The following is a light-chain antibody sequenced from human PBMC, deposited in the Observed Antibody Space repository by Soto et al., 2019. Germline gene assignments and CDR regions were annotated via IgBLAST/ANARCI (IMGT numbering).Light chain of an antibody. Sequence: DIQMTQSPSSLSASVGDRVTITCRASQSISSYLNWYQQKPGKAPKLLIYAASSLQSGVPSRFSGSGSGTDVTLTISSLQNEDFATYYCQRSFRTPLTFGGGTKVEIK. V-gene: IGKV1-39*01. CDR2: AAS. CDR1: QSISSY. J-gene: IGKJ4*01. CDR3: QRSFRTPLT.